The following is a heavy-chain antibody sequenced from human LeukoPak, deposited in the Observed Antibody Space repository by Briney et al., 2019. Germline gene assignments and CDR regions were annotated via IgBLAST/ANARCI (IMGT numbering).Heavy chain of an antibody. CDR2: IDWDDDK. CDR1: GFSLSTSGMR. CDR3: ARIGTSSYHYYFDY. Sequence: SGPALVKPTQTLTLTCTFSGFSLSTSGMRVSWIRQPPGKALEWLARIDWDDDKFYSTSLKTRLTISKDTSKNQVVLTMTNMDRVDTATYYCARIGTSSYHYYFDYWGQGTLVTVSS. J-gene: IGHJ4*02. D-gene: IGHD3-22*01. V-gene: IGHV2-70*04.